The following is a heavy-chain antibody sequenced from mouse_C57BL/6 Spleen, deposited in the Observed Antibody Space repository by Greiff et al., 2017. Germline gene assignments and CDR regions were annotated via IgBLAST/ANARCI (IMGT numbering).Heavy chain of an antibody. J-gene: IGHJ3*01. Sequence: DVQLVESGGGLVKPGGSLKLSCAASGFTFSSYTMSWVRQTPEKRLAWVATISGGGGNTYYPDSVKGRFTISRDNAKNTLYLQMSSLRSEDTALYYCARRDYGSFAYWGQGTLVTVSA. CDR3: ARRDYGSFAY. CDR2: ISGGGGNT. V-gene: IGHV5-9*01. D-gene: IGHD1-1*01. CDR1: GFTFSSYT.